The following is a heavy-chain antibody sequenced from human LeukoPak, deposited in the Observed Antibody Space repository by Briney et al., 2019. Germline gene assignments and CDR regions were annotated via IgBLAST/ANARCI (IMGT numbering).Heavy chain of an antibody. CDR3: ARHPLRGGFDS. CDR1: GFTFSSYA. J-gene: IGHJ4*02. CDR2: TYESGDT. V-gene: IGHV4-59*08. D-gene: IGHD5/OR15-5a*01. Sequence: PGGSLRLSCAASGFTFSSYAMSWIRQPPGKGLEWIAYTYESGDTRYNPSLKSRVTISLDTSKNQLSLKLNSVTAADTAVYYCARHPLRGGFDSWGQGALVSVSS.